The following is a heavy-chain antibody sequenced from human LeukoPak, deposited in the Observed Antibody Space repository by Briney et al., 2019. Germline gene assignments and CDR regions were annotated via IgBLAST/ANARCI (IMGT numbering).Heavy chain of an antibody. Sequence: GGSLRLSCAASGFTFSSYEINWVRQAPGKGLEWVSYISSSGSTRYYADSVKGRFTISRDNNKNSLYLQMNSLRAEDTAVCYCARDYGGSSPFDYWGQGTLVTVSS. J-gene: IGHJ4*02. CDR3: ARDYGGSSPFDY. D-gene: IGHD4-23*01. CDR1: GFTFSSYE. CDR2: ISSSGSTR. V-gene: IGHV3-48*03.